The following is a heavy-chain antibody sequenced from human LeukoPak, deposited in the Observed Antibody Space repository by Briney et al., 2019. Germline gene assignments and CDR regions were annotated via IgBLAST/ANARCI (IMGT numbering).Heavy chain of an antibody. CDR3: ARGYYDFWSGYPGDSGFDY. Sequence: ASVKVSCKASGYTFTSYAMNWVRQAPGQGLEWMGWINTNTGNPTYAQGFTGRFVFSLDTSVSTAYLQISSLKAEDTAVYYCARGYYDFWSGYPGDSGFDYWGQGTLVTVSS. J-gene: IGHJ4*02. CDR1: GYTFTSYA. V-gene: IGHV7-4-1*02. CDR2: INTNTGNP. D-gene: IGHD3-3*01.